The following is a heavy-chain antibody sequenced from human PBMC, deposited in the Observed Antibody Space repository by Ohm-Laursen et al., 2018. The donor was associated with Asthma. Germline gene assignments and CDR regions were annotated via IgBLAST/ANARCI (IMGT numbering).Heavy chain of an antibody. D-gene: IGHD6-19*01. Sequence: SETLSLTCTLSGASFSTYYWGWIRQPPGKGLEWIGYIYSTGSTNYNPSLESRVTISIDTSKNQFSLKLSSVTAADTAVYYCARLDGYSSGWYYFDYWGQGTLVTVSS. CDR1: GASFSTYY. CDR3: ARLDGYSSGWYYFDY. CDR2: IYSTGST. J-gene: IGHJ4*02. V-gene: IGHV4-59*08.